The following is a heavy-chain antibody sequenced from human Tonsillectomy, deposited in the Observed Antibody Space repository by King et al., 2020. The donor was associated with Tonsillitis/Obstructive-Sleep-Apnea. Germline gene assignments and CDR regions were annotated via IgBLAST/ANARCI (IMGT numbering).Heavy chain of an antibody. CDR3: AGDICFGGGGDCYSGGYYYYMDV. J-gene: IGHJ6*03. D-gene: IGHD2-21*01. V-gene: IGHV3-30*04. Sequence: VQLVESGGGVVQPGRSLRLSCAASGFTFSSYAMHWVRQAPGKGLEWVAVISYDGSNKYYADSVKGRFTISRDNSKNTLYLQMNSLRAEDTAVYYCAGDICFGGGGDCYSGGYYYYMDVWGKGTTVTVSS. CDR2: ISYDGSNK. CDR1: GFTFSSYA.